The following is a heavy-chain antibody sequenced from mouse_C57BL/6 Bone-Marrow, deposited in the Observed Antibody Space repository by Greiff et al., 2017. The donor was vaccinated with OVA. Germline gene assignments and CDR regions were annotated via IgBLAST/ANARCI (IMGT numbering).Heavy chain of an antibody. D-gene: IGHD2-3*01. CDR3: ARDDCYYWFAY. CDR1: GFTFSDYG. CDR2: ISSGSSTI. J-gene: IGHJ3*01. V-gene: IGHV5-17*01. Sequence: EVKLMESGGGLVKPGGSLKLSCAASGFTFSDYGMHWVRQAPEKGLAWVAYISSGSSTIYYADTMKGRFTLSRDNAGNTLFLQMPRLRSEDTAMYYCARDDCYYWFAYWGQGTLVTVSA.